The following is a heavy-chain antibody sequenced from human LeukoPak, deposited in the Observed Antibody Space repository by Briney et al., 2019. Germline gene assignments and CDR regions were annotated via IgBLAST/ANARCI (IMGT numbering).Heavy chain of an antibody. CDR1: GFSFTNAW. V-gene: IGHV3-15*01. J-gene: IGHJ4*02. D-gene: IGHD6-13*01. Sequence: AGGSLRLSCAASGFSFTNAWMSWVRQAPGKGLERVGRIKGKTDGGTTDYAAPVKGRFTISRDDSKNTLYLQMNSLKTEDTAMYYCTTDGLGYTSSWYFDYWGQGTLVTVSS. CDR3: TTDGLGYTSSWYFDY. CDR2: IKGKTDGGTT.